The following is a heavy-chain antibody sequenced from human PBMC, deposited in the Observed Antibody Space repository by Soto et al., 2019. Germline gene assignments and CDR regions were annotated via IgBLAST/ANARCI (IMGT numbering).Heavy chain of an antibody. J-gene: IGHJ5*02. CDR1: GGSISSGGYY. Sequence: SETLSLTCTVSGGSISSGGYYWSWIRQHPGKGLEWIGYIYYSGSTYYNPSLKSRVTISVDMSKNQFSLKLSSVTAADTAVYYCARGKLRNWFDPWGQGTLVTVSS. CDR3: ARGKLRNWFDP. V-gene: IGHV4-31*03. D-gene: IGHD1-7*01. CDR2: IYYSGST.